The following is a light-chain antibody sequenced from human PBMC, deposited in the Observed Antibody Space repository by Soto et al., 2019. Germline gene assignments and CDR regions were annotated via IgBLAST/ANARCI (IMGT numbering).Light chain of an antibody. J-gene: IGKJ1*01. V-gene: IGKV3-20*01. Sequence: ELVLTQSPDTLSLSPGERATLSCRASQRVSSDSLAWYQQQPGQAPRLLIYSTSNRATGIPDRFSGSGSGTEFTLTIRRLEPEDFALDYCQQYGRSQTFGQGTKVDIK. CDR3: QQYGRSQT. CDR1: QRVSSDS. CDR2: STS.